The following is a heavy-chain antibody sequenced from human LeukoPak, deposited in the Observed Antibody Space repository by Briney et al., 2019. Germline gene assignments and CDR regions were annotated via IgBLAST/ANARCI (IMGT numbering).Heavy chain of an antibody. CDR2: MNPNSGNT. D-gene: IGHD3-16*01. CDR1: GYTFTSYD. J-gene: IGHJ4*02. Sequence: GASVKVSCKASGYTFTSYDINWVRQTTGQGLEWMGGMNPNSGNTGYAQKFQGRVTMTRNTSISTAYMEPSSLRSEDTAVYYCARSTYDYVWGSSEYDYWGQGTLVTVSS. V-gene: IGHV1-8*01. CDR3: ARSTYDYVWGSSEYDY.